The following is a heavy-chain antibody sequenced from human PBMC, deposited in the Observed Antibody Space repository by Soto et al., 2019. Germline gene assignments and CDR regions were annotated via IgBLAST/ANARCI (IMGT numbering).Heavy chain of an antibody. J-gene: IGHJ4*02. CDR1: GDTISTGGYT. CDR2: TYHSGNP. CDR3: ARAPRGNYDSSGYLTFDS. D-gene: IGHD3-22*01. V-gene: IGHV4-30-2*01. Sequence: SETLSLTCDVSGDTISTGGYTWAWIRQPPGEALEWIGHTYHSGNPYYNPSLKSRVIISVDTSKNQFSLKLRSVTAADTAVYYCARAPRGNYDSSGYLTFDSWGQGTLVTVSS.